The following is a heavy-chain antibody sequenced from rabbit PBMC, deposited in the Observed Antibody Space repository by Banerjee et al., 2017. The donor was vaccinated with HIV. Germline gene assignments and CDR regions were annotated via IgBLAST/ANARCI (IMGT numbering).Heavy chain of an antibody. Sequence: QEQLEESGGDLVKPEGYLTLTCTASGLSFTNKYVMCWVRQAPGKGPEWIACIYAGSSGNTVYASWAKGRFTISKTSSTTVTLQMTSLTATDTATYFCARDLAGVIGWNFGLWGPGTLVTVS. CDR2: IYAGSSGNT. J-gene: IGHJ4*01. D-gene: IGHD4-1*01. V-gene: IGHV1S45*01. CDR1: GLSFTNKYV. CDR3: ARDLAGVIGWNFGL.